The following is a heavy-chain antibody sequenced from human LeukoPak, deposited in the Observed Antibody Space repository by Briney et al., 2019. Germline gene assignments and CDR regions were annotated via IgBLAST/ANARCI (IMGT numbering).Heavy chain of an antibody. J-gene: IGHJ4*02. CDR1: GFTFSSYA. D-gene: IGHD3-22*01. CDR3: AKDASTTMIVVVITDYFDY. CDR2: ISGSGGST. Sequence: GGSLRLSCAASGFTFSSYAMSWVRQAPGKGLEWASAISGSGGSTYYADSVKGRFTISRDNSKNTLYLQMNSLRAEDTAVYYCAKDASTTMIVVVITDYFDYWGQGTLVTVSS. V-gene: IGHV3-23*01.